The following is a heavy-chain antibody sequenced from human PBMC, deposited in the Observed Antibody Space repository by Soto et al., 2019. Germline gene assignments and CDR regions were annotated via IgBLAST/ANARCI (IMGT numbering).Heavy chain of an antibody. V-gene: IGHV1-69*01. CDR2: IIPIFGTT. Sequence: QVQLVQSGAEVRKSGSSVKVSCKLSGASFDSYTITWVRQAPGQGLEWMGEIIPIFGTTNYAQKFQGRLTITADGFTSAAYMDLSSLTSEDTAVYYCARGPLYDLESGMYWYFDLWGRGTLVTVSS. J-gene: IGHJ2*01. D-gene: IGHD1-26*01. CDR3: ARGPLYDLESGMYWYFDL. CDR1: GASFDSYT.